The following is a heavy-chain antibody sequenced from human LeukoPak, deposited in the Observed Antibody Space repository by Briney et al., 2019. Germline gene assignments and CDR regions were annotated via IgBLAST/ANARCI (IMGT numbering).Heavy chain of an antibody. V-gene: IGHV4-59*01. J-gene: IGHJ5*02. Sequence: SETLSFTCTVSGGSISSYYWSWIRQPPGKGLEWIGYIYYSGSTNYNPSLKSRVTISVDTSKNQFSLKLSSVTAADTAVYYCARVGYYGSGRVNWFDPWGQGTLVTVSS. D-gene: IGHD3-10*01. CDR1: GGSISSYY. CDR3: ARVGYYGSGRVNWFDP. CDR2: IYYSGST.